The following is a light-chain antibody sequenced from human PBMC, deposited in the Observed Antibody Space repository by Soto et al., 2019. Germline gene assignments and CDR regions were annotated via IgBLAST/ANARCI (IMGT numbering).Light chain of an antibody. CDR3: QQYGRLPPYT. Sequence: EIVLTQSPGTLSLSPGERATLFCRASQSIATSQLAWYQQKPGQAPRLLIGASTRATGIPDRFSDSGSGTDFTLTISRLEPEDFAVYYCQQYGRLPPYTFGQGTKLEIK. CDR2: GAS. CDR1: QSIATSQ. J-gene: IGKJ2*01. V-gene: IGKV3-20*01.